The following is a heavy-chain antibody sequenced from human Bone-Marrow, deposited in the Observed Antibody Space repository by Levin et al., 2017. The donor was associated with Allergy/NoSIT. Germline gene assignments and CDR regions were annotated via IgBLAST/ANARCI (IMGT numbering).Heavy chain of an antibody. D-gene: IGHD2-2*01. V-gene: IGHV4-4*02. CDR1: GGSISSSNW. CDR3: ARVLVGYCISTSCYATKYFDY. Sequence: SQTLSLTCAVSGGSISSSNWWSWVRQPPGKGLEWIGEIYHSGSTNYNPSLKSRVTISVDKSKNQFSLKLSSVTAADTAVYYCARVLVGYCISTSCYATKYFDYWGQGTLVTVSS. CDR2: IYHSGST. J-gene: IGHJ4*02.